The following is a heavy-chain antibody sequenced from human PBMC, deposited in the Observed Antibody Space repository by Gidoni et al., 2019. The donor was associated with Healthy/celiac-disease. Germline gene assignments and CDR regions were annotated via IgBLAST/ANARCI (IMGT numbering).Heavy chain of an antibody. Sequence: QVQLQQWGAGLLKPSETLSLTCAVYGGSFSGYYWSWIRQPPGRGLDWIGEINHSGSTNYNPALKSRVTISVDTSKNQFSLKLSSVAAADTAVYYCARGRQGDYWGQGTLVTVSS. J-gene: IGHJ4*02. V-gene: IGHV4-34*01. CDR2: INHSGST. CDR3: ARGRQGDY. CDR1: GGSFSGYY.